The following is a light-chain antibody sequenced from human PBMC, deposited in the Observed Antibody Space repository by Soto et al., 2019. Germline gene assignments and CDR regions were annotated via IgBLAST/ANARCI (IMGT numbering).Light chain of an antibody. CDR3: SSYTTSSPLVV. CDR1: STDIAGYES. Sequence: QSVLTQSASVSGSPGQSITISCTRTSTDIAGYESVSWYQQHPGKAPQLLMYDFNNRPSRVSSRFSGSNSGNTASLTISGLQAEDEAVYYCSSYTTSSPLVVFGGGTKVTVL. J-gene: IGLJ2*01. CDR2: DFN. V-gene: IGLV2-14*01.